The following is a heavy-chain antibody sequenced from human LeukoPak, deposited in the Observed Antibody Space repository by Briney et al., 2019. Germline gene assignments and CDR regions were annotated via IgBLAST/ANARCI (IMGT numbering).Heavy chain of an antibody. D-gene: IGHD4-11*01. J-gene: IGHJ6*03. CDR2: ITSRGSHI. V-gene: IGHV3-21*01. CDR1: GFAFNSYT. CDR3: ARVAQGATTENYFYYYMDV. Sequence: PGGSLRFSVAAPGFAFNSYTITWFRKAPGKGLDPVSSITSRGSHIYIADSVKGRFTISRDNAKNSLFLQMSSLSVEDTAVYYCARVAQGATTENYFYYYMDVWGKGTTVTVSS.